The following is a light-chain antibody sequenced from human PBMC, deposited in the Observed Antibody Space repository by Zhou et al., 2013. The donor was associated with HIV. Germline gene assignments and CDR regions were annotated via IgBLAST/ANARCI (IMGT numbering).Light chain of an antibody. V-gene: IGKV3-20*01. Sequence: EIVLTQSPDTLSLSPGERATLSCRASQSVSNNYLAWYQQIPGQAPRLLVSGASSRATGIPDRFSGSGSGTDFTLTISSLEPEDFAVYYCQQYGSSGTFGQGTKGGNQT. J-gene: IGKJ1*01. CDR3: QQYGSSGT. CDR2: GAS. CDR1: QSVSNNY.